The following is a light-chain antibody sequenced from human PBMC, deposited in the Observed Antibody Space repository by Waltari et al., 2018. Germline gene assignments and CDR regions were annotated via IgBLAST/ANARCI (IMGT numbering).Light chain of an antibody. Sequence: QSALTQPPSASGSPGQSVTLSCTGTSRNVGGYNYASWYQQHPGKAPKLLIYEVTTRPSGVPDRLSGSKSGHPASLTVSWLQAEDEADYFCSSYAGSNHLIFGGGTKLTVL. CDR1: SRNVGGYNY. CDR3: SSYAGSNHLI. J-gene: IGLJ2*01. V-gene: IGLV2-8*01. CDR2: EVT.